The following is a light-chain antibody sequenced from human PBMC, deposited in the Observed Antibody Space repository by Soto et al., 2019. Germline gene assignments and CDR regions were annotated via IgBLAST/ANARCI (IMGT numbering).Light chain of an antibody. J-gene: IGLJ1*01. V-gene: IGLV2-14*01. Sequence: QSVLTQPASVSGFPGPSITISCTGTSSDVGGYNYVSWYQQHPGKAPKLMIYEVSNRPSGVSNRFSGSKSGNTASLTISGLQAEDEADYYCNSYTSSSTLDVFGTGTKLTVL. CDR1: SSDVGGYNY. CDR2: EVS. CDR3: NSYTSSSTLDV.